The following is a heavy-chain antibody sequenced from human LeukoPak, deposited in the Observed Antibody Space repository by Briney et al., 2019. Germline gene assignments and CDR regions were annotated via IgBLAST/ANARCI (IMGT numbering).Heavy chain of an antibody. D-gene: IGHD3-10*01. CDR3: ARQKTAGVTMVRGAGYYYGMDV. Sequence: ASETLSLTCTLSGGSISSYYWSWIRQPPGKGLEWIGYIYYSGSTNYNPSLKSRVTISVDTSKNQFSLKLSSVTAADTAVYYCARQKTAGVTMVRGAGYYYGMDVWGQGTTVTVSS. CDR1: GGSISSYY. V-gene: IGHV4-59*08. CDR2: IYYSGST. J-gene: IGHJ6*02.